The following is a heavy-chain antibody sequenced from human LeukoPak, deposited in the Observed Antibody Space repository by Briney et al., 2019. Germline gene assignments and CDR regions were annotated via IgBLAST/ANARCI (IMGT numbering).Heavy chain of an antibody. CDR3: ASGSYYYDSSGYL. Sequence: ASVGVSCKASGYTFTGYYMHWVRQAPGQGLEWMGWINPNSGGTNYAQKFQGRVTMTRDTSISTAYMELSRLRSDDTAVYYCASGSYYYDSSGYLWGQGTLVTVSS. J-gene: IGHJ4*02. D-gene: IGHD3-22*01. CDR1: GYTFTGYY. V-gene: IGHV1-2*02. CDR2: INPNSGGT.